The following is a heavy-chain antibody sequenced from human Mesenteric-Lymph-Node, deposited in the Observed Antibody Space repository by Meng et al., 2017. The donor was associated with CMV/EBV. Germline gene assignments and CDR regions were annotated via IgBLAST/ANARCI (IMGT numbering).Heavy chain of an antibody. CDR3: ASRRYSYGSGYYNYFDY. V-gene: IGHV1-46*01. CDR1: GYTFTSYY. J-gene: IGHJ4*02. Sequence: ASVKVSCKASGYTFTSYYMHWVRQAPGQGLEWMGIINPSGGSTSYAQKFQGRVTITTDESTSTAYMELSSLRSEDTAVYYCASRRYSYGSGYYNYFDYWGQGTLVTVSS. D-gene: IGHD3-22*01. CDR2: INPSGGST.